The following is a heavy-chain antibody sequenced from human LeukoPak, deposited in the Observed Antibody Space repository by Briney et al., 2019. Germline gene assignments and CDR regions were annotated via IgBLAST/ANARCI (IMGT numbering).Heavy chain of an antibody. J-gene: IGHJ5*02. CDR2: IYYSDGT. D-gene: IGHD3-10*01. CDR1: GGSISNYF. V-gene: IGHV4-59*12. Sequence: SETLSLTCTVSGGSISNYFWSWIRQPPGKGLECIGYIYYSDGTNYNPSLKSRVTVSVDTSKNQFSLKLSSVTAADTAVYYCARDVPYKVWFGELDWFDPWGRGTLVTVSS. CDR3: ARDVPYKVWFGELDWFDP.